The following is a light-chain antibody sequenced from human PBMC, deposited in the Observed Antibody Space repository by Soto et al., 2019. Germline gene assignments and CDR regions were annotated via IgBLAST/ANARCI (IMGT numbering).Light chain of an antibody. Sequence: QSVLTQPPSVSGAPGQRVTISCSGSTSNIGAAYDIHWYRQLPRTAPKLLIYGNVNRPSGVPDRFSGSRSGTSASLAITGLQAEDEADYYYQSYDSSLSGWVFGGGTKVTVL. CDR1: TSNIGAAYD. CDR2: GNV. CDR3: QSYDSSLSGWV. V-gene: IGLV1-40*01. J-gene: IGLJ3*02.